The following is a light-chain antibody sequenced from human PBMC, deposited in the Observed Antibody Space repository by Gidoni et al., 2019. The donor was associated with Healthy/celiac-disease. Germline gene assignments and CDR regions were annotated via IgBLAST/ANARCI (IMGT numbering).Light chain of an antibody. CDR2: WAS. J-gene: IGKJ1*01. Sequence: DIVMTQSPDSLAVSLGERATINCKSSRSVLYSSNNKNYLAWYQQKTGQPPKLLIYWASTRESGVPDRFSGSGSGTDFTLTISSLQAEDVAVYYCQQYYTTPTFGQGTKVEIK. V-gene: IGKV4-1*01. CDR1: RSVLYSSNNKNY. CDR3: QQYYTTPT.